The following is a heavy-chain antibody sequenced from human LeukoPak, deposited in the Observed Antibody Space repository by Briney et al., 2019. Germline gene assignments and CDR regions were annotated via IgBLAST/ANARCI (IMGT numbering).Heavy chain of an antibody. V-gene: IGHV4-4*07. Sequence: SETLSLTCTVSGGSINSYYWSWIRQPAGKGLEWIGRIYSSGSTNYNPSLKSRVSMSVDTSKNQFSLKLTSATAADTAVYCCARGGKATVVTMWGQGILVTVSS. CDR3: ARGGKATVVTM. D-gene: IGHD4-23*01. CDR1: GGSINSYY. J-gene: IGHJ4*02. CDR2: IYSSGST.